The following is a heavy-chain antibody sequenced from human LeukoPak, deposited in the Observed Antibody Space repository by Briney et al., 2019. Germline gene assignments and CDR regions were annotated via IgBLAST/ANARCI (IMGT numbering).Heavy chain of an antibody. CDR1: GGSFSGYY. D-gene: IGHD2-2*01. V-gene: IGHV4-34*01. CDR2: INHSGST. Sequence: SETLSLTCAVYGGSFSGYYWSWIRQPPGKGPEWIGEINHSGSTNYNPSLKSRVTISVDTSKNQFSLKLSSVTAADTAVYYCSGSQPWFDYWGQGTLVTVSS. J-gene: IGHJ4*02. CDR3: SGSQPWFDY.